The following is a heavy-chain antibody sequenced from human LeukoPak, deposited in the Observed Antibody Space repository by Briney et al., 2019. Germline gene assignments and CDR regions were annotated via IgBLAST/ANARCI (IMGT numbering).Heavy chain of an antibody. CDR1: GGSISSSSYN. J-gene: IGHJ4*02. Sequence: PSETLSLTCTVSGGSISSSSYNWGWIRQPPGKGLEWIGSIYYSGSTYYNPSLKSRVTISVDTSKNQFSLKLSSVTAADTAVYYCARLGYYYDSSGYYYTPYYFDYWGQGTLVTVSS. CDR2: IYYSGST. CDR3: ARLGYYYDSSGYYYTPYYFDY. D-gene: IGHD3-22*01. V-gene: IGHV4-39*01.